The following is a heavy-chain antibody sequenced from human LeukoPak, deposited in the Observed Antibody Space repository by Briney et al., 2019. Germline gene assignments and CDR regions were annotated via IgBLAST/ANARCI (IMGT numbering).Heavy chain of an antibody. CDR3: ARLLVVPAARSFSPDWYFDY. CDR2: IYNSGST. J-gene: IGHJ4*02. CDR1: GGSISSYY. V-gene: IGHV4-59*08. Sequence: SETLSLTCTVSGGSISSYYWSWIRQPPGRGLEWIGYIYNSGSTNYNPSLKSRVTISVDTSKNQFSLKLSSVTAADTAVYYCARLLVVPAARSFSPDWYFDYWGQGTLVTVSS. D-gene: IGHD2-2*01.